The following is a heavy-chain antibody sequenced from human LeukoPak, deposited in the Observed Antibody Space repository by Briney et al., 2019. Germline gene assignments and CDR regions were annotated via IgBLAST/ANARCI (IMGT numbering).Heavy chain of an antibody. CDR3: SRRFDC. V-gene: IGHV3-48*02. CDR1: GFTFSDYS. J-gene: IGHJ4*02. Sequence: PGGSLRLSCAASGFTFSDYSMNWVRQAPGKGLEWVSYIDGSGDTIYYADSVKGRFTISRDNAENSLDLQMNSLRDEDTAVYYCSRRFDCWGQGTLVTVSS. CDR2: IDGSGDTI.